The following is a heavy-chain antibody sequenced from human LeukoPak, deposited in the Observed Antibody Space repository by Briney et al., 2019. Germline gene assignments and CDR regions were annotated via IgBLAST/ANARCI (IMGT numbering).Heavy chain of an antibody. CDR2: INSDGSST. D-gene: IGHD3-10*01. J-gene: IGHJ4*02. Sequence: TGGSLRLSCAASGFTFSSYWMHWVRHAPGKGLVWVSRINSDGSSTFYADSVKGRFTTSRDNAENTVYLQMNSLRADDTAVYYCARIPGGSGSQYDYWGQGTLVIVSS. CDR3: ARIPGGSGSQYDY. CDR1: GFTFSSYW. V-gene: IGHV3-74*01.